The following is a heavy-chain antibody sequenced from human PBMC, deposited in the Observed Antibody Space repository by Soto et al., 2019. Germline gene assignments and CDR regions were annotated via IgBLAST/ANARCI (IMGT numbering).Heavy chain of an antibody. J-gene: IGHJ5*02. CDR3: TKQGLPHHNWFDP. D-gene: IGHD2-15*01. Sequence: GGSLRLSCAASGFTISTYGIHWVRQAPGKGLEWVAVISSDGSNKYYVDSVKGRFTISRDDSKNTVYLHMNSLRPEDTAVYYCTKQGLPHHNWFDPWGQGTLVTVSS. CDR2: ISSDGSNK. CDR1: GFTISTYG. V-gene: IGHV3-30*18.